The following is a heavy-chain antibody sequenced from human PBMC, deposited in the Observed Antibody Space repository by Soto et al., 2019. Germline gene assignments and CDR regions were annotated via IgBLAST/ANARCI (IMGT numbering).Heavy chain of an antibody. V-gene: IGHV1-18*04. CDR1: GYTFTSCG. J-gene: IGHJ4*02. Sequence: ASVNVSCKASGYTFTSCGMSWVRQAPGQGLEWMGWISAYNGNTNYAQKLQGRVTMTTDTSTSTAYMELRSLRSDDTAVYYCARGEAHGWPFDYWGQGTLVTVSS. CDR3: ARGEAHGWPFDY. CDR2: ISAYNGNT. D-gene: IGHD6-19*01.